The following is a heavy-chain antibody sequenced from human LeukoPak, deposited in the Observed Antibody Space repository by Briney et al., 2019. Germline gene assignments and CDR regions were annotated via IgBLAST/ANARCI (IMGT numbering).Heavy chain of an antibody. V-gene: IGHV3-21*01. CDR2: ISSSSSYI. J-gene: IGHJ5*02. D-gene: IGHD3-22*01. CDR1: GFTFSSYS. CDR3: ARGYGSSGYYWFDP. Sequence: GGSLRLSCAASGFTFSSYSMNWVRQAPGKGLEWVSSISSSSSYIYCADSVKGRFTISRDNAKNSLYLQMNSLRAEDTAVYYCARGYGSSGYYWFDPWGQGTLVTVSS.